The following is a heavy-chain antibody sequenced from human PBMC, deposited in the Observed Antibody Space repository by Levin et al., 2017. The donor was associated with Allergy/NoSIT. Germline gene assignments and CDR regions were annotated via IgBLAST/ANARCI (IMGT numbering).Heavy chain of an antibody. D-gene: IGHD1-1*01. Sequence: GASVKVSCKGSGYSFTSYWIGWVRQMPGKGLEWMGIIYPGDSDTRYSPSFQGQVTISADKSISTAYLQWSSLKASDTAMYYCARPKDNWNDAVYYFDYWGQGTLVTVSS. CDR3: ARPKDNWNDAVYYFDY. CDR2: IYPGDSDT. CDR1: GYSFTSYW. V-gene: IGHV5-51*01. J-gene: IGHJ4*02.